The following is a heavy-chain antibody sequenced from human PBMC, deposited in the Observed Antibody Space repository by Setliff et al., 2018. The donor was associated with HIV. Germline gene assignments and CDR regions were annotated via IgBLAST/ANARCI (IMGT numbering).Heavy chain of an antibody. V-gene: IGHV4-59*01. Sequence: PSETLSLTCTVSGGSISTYYWCWIRQPPGKGLEWIGSIYFTGSSDNNPSLKSRVTLSVDTSKHQFSLKLSAVTAADTAVYYCARVQMAYAAFDVWGQGTMVTVSS. J-gene: IGHJ3*01. CDR3: ARVQMAYAAFDV. D-gene: IGHD4-17*01. CDR2: IYFTGSS. CDR1: GGSISTYY.